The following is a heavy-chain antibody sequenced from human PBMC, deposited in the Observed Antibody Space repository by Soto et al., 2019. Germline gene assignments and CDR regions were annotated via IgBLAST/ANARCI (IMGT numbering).Heavy chain of an antibody. CDR3: ATHNYGDYVKPPSYYYYYYMDV. V-gene: IGHV1-69*02. J-gene: IGHJ6*03. D-gene: IGHD4-17*01. CDR2: IIPILGIA. CDR1: GGTFSSYT. Sequence: ASVKVSCKASGGTFSSYTISWVRQAPGQGLEWMGRIIPILGIANYAQKFQGRVTITADKSTSTAYMELSSLRSEDTAVYYCATHNYGDYVKPPSYYYYYYMDVWGKGTTVTVSS.